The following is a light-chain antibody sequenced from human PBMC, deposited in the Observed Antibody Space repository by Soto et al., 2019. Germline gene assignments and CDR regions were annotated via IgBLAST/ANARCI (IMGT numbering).Light chain of an antibody. Sequence: SYELTHPPSVSVSPGKTARINCGGNNIGSKGVHWYQQKPGQASVLVIYYDSDRPSGIPERFSGSNSGNTATLTISRVEAGDEADYYCQVWDSSSDHYDFGAGTKLTVL. CDR3: QVWDSSSDHYD. CDR2: YDS. V-gene: IGLV3-21*04. CDR1: NIGSKG. J-gene: IGLJ1*01.